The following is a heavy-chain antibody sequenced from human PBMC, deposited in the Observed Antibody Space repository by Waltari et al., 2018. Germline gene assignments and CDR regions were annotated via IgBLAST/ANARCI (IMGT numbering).Heavy chain of an antibody. Sequence: EVQLLESGGGLVQPGGSLRLSCAASGFTLSSQAMTWVRQAPGKGLEWVSTIYSGAVSTFYADSVKGRFTISRDNSKNTLYLQMNSLRAEDTAVYYCAKYVGYFDNWGQGTLVTVSS. CDR1: GFTLSSQA. CDR2: IYSGAVST. D-gene: IGHD6-13*01. J-gene: IGHJ4*02. V-gene: IGHV3-23*03. CDR3: AKYVGYFDN.